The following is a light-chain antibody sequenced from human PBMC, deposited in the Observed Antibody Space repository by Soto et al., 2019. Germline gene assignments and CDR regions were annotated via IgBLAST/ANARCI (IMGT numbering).Light chain of an antibody. J-gene: IGKJ1*01. Sequence: EIVLTQSPGTLSLSPGERATLSCRASQSVSSSYLAWYQQKPGQAPRLLIYGASSRATGIPDRFSGSGAGAYFNLTISRLEPEYLAVYYCQQDGSSPRTFGQGTKVESK. CDR2: GAS. V-gene: IGKV3-20*01. CDR3: QQDGSSPRT. CDR1: QSVSSSY.